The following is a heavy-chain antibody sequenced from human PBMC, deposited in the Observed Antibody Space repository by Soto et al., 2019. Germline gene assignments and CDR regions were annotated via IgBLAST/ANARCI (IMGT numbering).Heavy chain of an antibody. CDR3: ARTPVDTSMISWFDP. CDR2: IYYSGST. J-gene: IGHJ5*02. CDR1: GGSVSSGDYY. Sequence: ETLSLTCTVSGGSVSSGDYYWSWIRQPPGKGLEWIGNIYYSGSTNYNPSLKSRATISVDTSKNQFTLKVSSATAADTAVYYCARTPVDTSMISWFDPWGQGTLVTVSS. V-gene: IGHV4-61*08. D-gene: IGHD5-18*01.